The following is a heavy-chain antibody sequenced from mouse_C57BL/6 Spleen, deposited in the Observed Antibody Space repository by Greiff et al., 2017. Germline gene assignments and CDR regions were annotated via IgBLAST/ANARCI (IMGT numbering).Heavy chain of an antibody. CDR1: GYTFTSYT. V-gene: IGHV1-4*01. CDR2: INPSSGYT. CDR3: ARLGRDDFDY. D-gene: IGHD4-1*01. Sequence: QVQLKQSGAELARPGASVKMSCKASGYTFTSYTMHWVKQRPGQGLEWIGYINPSSGYTKYNQKFKDKATLTADKSSSTAYMQLSSLTSEDSAVYYCARLGRDDFDYWGQGTTLTVSS. J-gene: IGHJ2*01.